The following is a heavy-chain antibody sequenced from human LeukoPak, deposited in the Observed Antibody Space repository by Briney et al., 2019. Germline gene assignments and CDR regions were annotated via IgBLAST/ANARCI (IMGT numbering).Heavy chain of an antibody. CDR1: GFTFSNYD. CDR2: ISPSTTHT. V-gene: IGHV3-11*05. D-gene: IGHD1-26*01. J-gene: IGHJ5*02. CDR3: ARGGHGAADQ. Sequence: GGSLRLSCAASGFTFSNYDMSWSRQAPGKGLEWLSYISPSTTHTSYADSVKGRFTISRDNAKNLLFLQMNSLRAEDTAVYYCARGGHGAADQWGQGTLVTVSS.